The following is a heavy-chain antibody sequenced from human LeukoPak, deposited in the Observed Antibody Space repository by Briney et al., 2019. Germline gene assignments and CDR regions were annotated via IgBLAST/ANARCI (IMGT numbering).Heavy chain of an antibody. D-gene: IGHD4-23*01. CDR2: ISSGDRT. J-gene: IGHJ4*02. CDR3: ATGDYGGNPRGFAY. CDR1: GFTFSSYA. V-gene: IGHV3-23*01. Sequence: GGSLRLSCAASGFTFSSYAMNWVRQAPGKGLEWVAGISSGDRTFHAESVKGRFTISRDKSKDSLYLQMNSLRAEDTAVYYCATGDYGGNPRGFAYWGQGTLVTVSS.